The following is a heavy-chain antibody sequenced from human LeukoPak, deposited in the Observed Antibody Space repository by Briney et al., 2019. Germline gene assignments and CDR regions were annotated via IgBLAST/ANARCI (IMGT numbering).Heavy chain of an antibody. CDR2: IYYSGST. CDR3: AVERPQYYYDSSGYWSWFDP. V-gene: IGHV4-39*01. J-gene: IGHJ5*02. CDR1: GGSISSSSYY. D-gene: IGHD3-22*01. Sequence: PSETLSLTCTVSGGSISSSSYYWGWIRQPPGKGLEWIGSIYYSGSTYYNPSLKSRVTISVDTSKNQFSLKLSSVTAADTAVYYCAVERPQYYYDSSGYWSWFDPWGQGTLVTVSS.